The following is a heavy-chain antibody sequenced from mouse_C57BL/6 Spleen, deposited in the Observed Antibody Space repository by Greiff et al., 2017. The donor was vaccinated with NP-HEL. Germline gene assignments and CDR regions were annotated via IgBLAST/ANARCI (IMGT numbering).Heavy chain of an antibody. J-gene: IGHJ2*01. CDR3: ARGATGTPYFDY. D-gene: IGHD4-1*02. CDR1: GYTFTSYW. Sequence: QVQLQQSGTELVKPGASVKLSCKASGYTFTSYWMHWVKQRPGQGLEWIGNINPSNGGTNYNEKFKSKATLTVDKSSSTAYMQLSSLTSEDSAVYYCARGATGTPYFDYWGQGTALTVSS. V-gene: IGHV1-53*01. CDR2: INPSNGGT.